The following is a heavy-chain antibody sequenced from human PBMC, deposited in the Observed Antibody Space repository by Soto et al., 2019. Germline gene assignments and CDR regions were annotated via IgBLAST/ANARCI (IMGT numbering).Heavy chain of an antibody. CDR3: AREGEMAYYHYRLEG. Sequence: QVQLVQSGAEVRKPGASVKVSCKASGYTFTTYGISWVRQAPGQGLEWMGWISGYNGHTKYAQKFQGRVTMTTDTFTSTVYIDLRGLETDDKAVYYCAREGEMAYYHYRLEGLGQGTTVTVSS. CDR2: ISGYNGHT. D-gene: IGHD3-16*01. V-gene: IGHV1-18*01. J-gene: IGHJ6*02. CDR1: GYTFTTYG.